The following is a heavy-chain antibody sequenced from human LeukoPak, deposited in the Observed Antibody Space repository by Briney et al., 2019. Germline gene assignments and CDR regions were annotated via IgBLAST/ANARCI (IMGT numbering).Heavy chain of an antibody. Sequence: GRSLRLSCAASGFTFSSYGMHWVRQAPGKGLEWVALIWYDGSNKYYADSVKGRFTISRDNSKNTLYLQMNSLRAEDTAVYYCARGGPKDYFDYWGQGTLVTVSS. V-gene: IGHV3-33*01. CDR2: IWYDGSNK. CDR3: ARGGPKDYFDY. CDR1: GFTFSSYG. J-gene: IGHJ4*02.